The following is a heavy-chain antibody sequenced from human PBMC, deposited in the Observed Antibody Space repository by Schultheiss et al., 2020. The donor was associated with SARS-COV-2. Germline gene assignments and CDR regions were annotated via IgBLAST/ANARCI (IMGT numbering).Heavy chain of an antibody. CDR3: ARDPSATYYYDSSGYSGEAFDI. V-gene: IGHV3-30*03. Sequence: GESLKISCAASGFTFSSYGMHWVRQAPGKGLEWVAVISYDGSNKYYADSVKGRFTISRDNSKNTLYLQMNSLRAEDTAVYYCARDPSATYYYDSSGYSGEAFDIWGQGTMVTVSS. CDR2: ISYDGSNK. J-gene: IGHJ3*02. D-gene: IGHD3-22*01. CDR1: GFTFSSYG.